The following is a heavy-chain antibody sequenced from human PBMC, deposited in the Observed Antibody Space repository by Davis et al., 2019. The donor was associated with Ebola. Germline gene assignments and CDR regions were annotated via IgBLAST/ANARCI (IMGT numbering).Heavy chain of an antibody. D-gene: IGHD2-2*01. Sequence: GESLKISCAASGFMFRNYAMNWVRQAPGKGLEWVSSISASDGRTDYADSLKGRFTISRDNSRNTLYVQMNSLRAEDTAVYYCAKGDCDSTSCLGAIDYWGQGTLVSVSS. CDR3: AKGDCDSTSCLGAIDY. V-gene: IGHV3-23*01. J-gene: IGHJ4*02. CDR2: ISASDGRT. CDR1: GFMFRNYA.